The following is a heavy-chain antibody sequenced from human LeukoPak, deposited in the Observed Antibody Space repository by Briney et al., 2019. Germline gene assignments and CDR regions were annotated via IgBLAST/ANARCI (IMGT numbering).Heavy chain of an antibody. J-gene: IGHJ3*02. V-gene: IGHV1-46*01. Sequence: GASVKVSCKASGYTFTSYYMHWVRQAPGQGLEWMGIIIPSGGSTSYAQKFQGRVTMTRDTSTSTVYMELSSLRSEDTAVYYCARDQREGIAARPGLNAFDIWGQGTMVTDSS. D-gene: IGHD6-6*01. CDR2: IIPSGGST. CDR3: ARDQREGIAARPGLNAFDI. CDR1: GYTFTSYY.